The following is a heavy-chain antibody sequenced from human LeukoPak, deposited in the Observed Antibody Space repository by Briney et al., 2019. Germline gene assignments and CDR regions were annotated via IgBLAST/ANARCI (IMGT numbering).Heavy chain of an antibody. D-gene: IGHD2-15*01. CDR1: GFTFSSYS. Sequence: SGGSLRLSCAASGFTFSSYSMNWVRQAPGKGLGWVSSISSSRSYIYYEDSVKGRFTISRDNAKNSLYLQMNSLRAEDTAVYYCARLDIVVVVAALDYWGQGTLVTVSS. V-gene: IGHV3-21*01. J-gene: IGHJ4*02. CDR3: ARLDIVVVVAALDY. CDR2: ISSSRSYI.